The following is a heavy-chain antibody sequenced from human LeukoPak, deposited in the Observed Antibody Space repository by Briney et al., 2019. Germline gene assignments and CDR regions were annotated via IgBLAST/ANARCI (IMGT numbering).Heavy chain of an antibody. V-gene: IGHV3-33*01. CDR1: GFTFSSYG. Sequence: PGRSLRLSCAASGFTFSSYGMHWVRQAPGKGLEWVAVIWYDGSNKYYADSVKGRFTISRDNAKSSLYLQMNSLRADDTAVYYCARGSTVAGTRTVPSPERWGQGTLVTVSS. D-gene: IGHD6-19*01. CDR3: ARGSTVAGTRTVPSPER. CDR2: IWYDGSNK. J-gene: IGHJ4*02.